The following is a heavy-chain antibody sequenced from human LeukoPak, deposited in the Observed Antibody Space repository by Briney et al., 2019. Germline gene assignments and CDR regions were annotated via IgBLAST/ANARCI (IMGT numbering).Heavy chain of an antibody. V-gene: IGHV4-59*01. Sequence: PSETLSLTCTVSGGSISSYYWSWIRQPPGKGLEWIGYIYYSGSTNYSPSLKSRVTISVDTSKNQFSLKLSSVTAADTAVYYCARLYSSGCLDYWGQGTLVTVSS. CDR2: IYYSGST. CDR1: GGSISSYY. J-gene: IGHJ4*02. CDR3: ARLYSSGCLDY. D-gene: IGHD6-19*01.